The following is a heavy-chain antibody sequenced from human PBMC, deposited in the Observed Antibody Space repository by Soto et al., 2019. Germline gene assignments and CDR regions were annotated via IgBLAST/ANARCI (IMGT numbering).Heavy chain of an antibody. V-gene: IGHV3-48*03. CDR3: VRGNYYDSTGYYYYFDT. CDR1: GFTFSTYE. CDR2: ISPGGKSI. D-gene: IGHD3-22*01. Sequence: EVQLVESGGGLERPGGSLRLSCAASGFTFSTYEMNWVRQAPGKGLEWVSYISPGGKSIYYADSVKGRFTISRDNVGNSLSLQMNSLRADDTAVYYCVRGNYYDSTGYYYYFDTWGQGTLVNVSA. J-gene: IGHJ4*02.